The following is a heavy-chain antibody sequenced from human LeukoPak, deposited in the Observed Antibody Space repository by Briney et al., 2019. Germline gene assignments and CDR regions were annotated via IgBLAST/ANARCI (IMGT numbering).Heavy chain of an antibody. CDR3: AKDPVLDSSGLKESDAFDI. Sequence: PGGSLRLSCAASGFTFSSYDMHWVRQAPGKGLEWVAFIRYDGSNKYYADSVKGRFTISRDNSKNTLYLQMNSLRAEDTAVYYCAKDPVLDSSGLKESDAFDIWGQGTMVTVSS. CDR2: IRYDGSNK. J-gene: IGHJ3*02. V-gene: IGHV3-30*02. D-gene: IGHD3-22*01. CDR1: GFTFSSYD.